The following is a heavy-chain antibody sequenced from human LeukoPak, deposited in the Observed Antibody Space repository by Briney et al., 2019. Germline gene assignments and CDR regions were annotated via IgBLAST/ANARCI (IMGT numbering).Heavy chain of an antibody. CDR2: INWNGGST. CDR1: GFTFDDYG. D-gene: IGHD6-19*01. Sequence: GGSLRLSCAASGFTFDDYGMSWVRQAPGKGLEWVSGINWNGGSTGYADSVKGRFTISRDNAKNSLYLQMNSLRAEDMAVYYCARDSRVLISGWDPENAFDIWGQGTMVTVSS. CDR3: ARDSRVLISGWDPENAFDI. V-gene: IGHV3-20*04. J-gene: IGHJ3*02.